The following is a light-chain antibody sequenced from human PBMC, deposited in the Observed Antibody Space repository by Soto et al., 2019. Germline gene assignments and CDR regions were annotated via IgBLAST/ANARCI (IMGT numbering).Light chain of an antibody. CDR1: QSVLYRSDSKNY. V-gene: IGKV4-1*01. J-gene: IGKJ1*01. CDR2: WAS. CDR3: QQYDRIPWT. Sequence: DIVMTQSPDSLAVSLGERATINCKSSQSVLYRSDSKNYLAWYQQKPGQPPKLLIYWASTRESGVPDRFSGSGSGTDFTLTISSLQAEDVAVYYCQQYDRIPWTFGQGTKVEIK.